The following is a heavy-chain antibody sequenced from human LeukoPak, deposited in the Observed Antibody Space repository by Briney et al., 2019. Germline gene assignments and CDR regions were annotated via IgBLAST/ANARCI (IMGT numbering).Heavy chain of an antibody. D-gene: IGHD2-15*01. CDR1: GFTFSRYG. CDR2: IWYDGSNK. J-gene: IGHJ5*02. Sequence: QPGGSLRLSCAASGFTFSRYGMHWVRQAPGKGLEWVAVIWYDGSNKYYADSVKGRFTISRDNSKNTLYLQMNSLRAEDTAVYYCARDRSGGDIDPWGQGTLVTVSS. V-gene: IGHV3-33*01. CDR3: ARDRSGGDIDP.